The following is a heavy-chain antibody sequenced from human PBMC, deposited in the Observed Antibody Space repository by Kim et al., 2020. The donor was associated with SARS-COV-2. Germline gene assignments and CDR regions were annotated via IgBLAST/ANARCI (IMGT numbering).Heavy chain of an antibody. J-gene: IGHJ5*02. CDR1: GGSISSSSYY. V-gene: IGHV4-39*01. D-gene: IGHD5-18*01. Sequence: SETLSLTCTVSGGSISSSSYYWGWIRQPPGKGLEWIGSIYYSGSTYYNPSLKSRVTISVDTSKNQFSLKLSSVTAADTAVYYCARGGRDPYSYGYGWFDPWGQGTLVTVSS. CDR2: IYYSGST. CDR3: ARGGRDPYSYGYGWFDP.